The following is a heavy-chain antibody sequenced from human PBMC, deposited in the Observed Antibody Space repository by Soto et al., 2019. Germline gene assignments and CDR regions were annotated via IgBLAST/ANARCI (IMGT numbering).Heavy chain of an antibody. CDR3: TRVGPSNWEGLAV. D-gene: IGHD6-13*01. V-gene: IGHV3-15*07. J-gene: IGHJ6*02. CDR1: GFTFRNAW. CDR2: IKGISDGETT. Sequence: PGGSLKLSCAASGFTFRNAWMNWVRQTPGKGLEWVGRIKGISDGETTDYAAPVKGSFTISRDDSKDILYLEMNSLKSGDTGVYYCTRVGPSNWEGLAVWGPGTTVTVSS.